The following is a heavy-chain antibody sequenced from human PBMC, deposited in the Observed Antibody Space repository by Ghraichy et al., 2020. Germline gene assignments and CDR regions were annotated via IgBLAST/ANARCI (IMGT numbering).Heavy chain of an antibody. Sequence: GESLNISCAASGFTFSYYWMSWVRQAPGKGLEWVANINQDGIQKYYVDSVKGRFTMSRDNARNSLYLQMNSLRAEDTAVYYCARGGSGSYPRDDAFDNWGQGTMVTVSS. J-gene: IGHJ3*02. CDR1: GFTFSYYW. CDR3: ARGGSGSYPRDDAFDN. CDR2: INQDGIQK. D-gene: IGHD3-10*01. V-gene: IGHV3-7*01.